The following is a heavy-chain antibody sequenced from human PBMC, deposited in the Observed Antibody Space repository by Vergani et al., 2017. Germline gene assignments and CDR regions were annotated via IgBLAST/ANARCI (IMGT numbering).Heavy chain of an antibody. J-gene: IGHJ6*02. D-gene: IGHD5-24*01. V-gene: IGHV3-23*01. CDR2: ISGSGGNT. CDR1: GFTFSSYA. Sequence: EVQLLESGGGLVQPGGSLRLSCAASGFTFSSYAMSWVRQVPGKGLEWVSGISGSGGNTYYANSVKGRFTISRDNSKNTLYLQMNSLRADDTAVYYCARGTPGAQNFNYYGMGVWGQGTTVTVSS. CDR3: ARGTPGAQNFNYYGMGV.